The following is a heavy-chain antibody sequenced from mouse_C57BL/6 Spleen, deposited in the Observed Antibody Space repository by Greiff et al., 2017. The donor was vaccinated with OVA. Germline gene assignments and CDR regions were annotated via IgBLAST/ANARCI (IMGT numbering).Heavy chain of an antibody. V-gene: IGHV1-82*01. J-gene: IGHJ2*01. CDR2: IYPGDGDT. Sequence: QVQLKESGPELVKPGASVKISCKASGYAFSSSWMNWVKQRPGKGLEWIGRIYPGDGDTNYNGKFKGKATLTADKSSSTAYMQLSSLTSEDSAVYFCAREPEGFFDYWGQGTTLTVSS. CDR1: GYAFSSSW. CDR3: AREPEGFFDY.